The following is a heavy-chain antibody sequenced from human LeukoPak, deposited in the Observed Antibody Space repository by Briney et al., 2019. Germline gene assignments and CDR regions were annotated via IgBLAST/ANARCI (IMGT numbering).Heavy chain of an antibody. J-gene: IGHJ6*02. CDR3: ARVPRPWAQDYYYYGMDV. D-gene: IGHD1-26*01. V-gene: IGHV1-18*01. Sequence: GASVKVSCKASGYTFTSYGISWVRQAPGQGLEWMGWISAYNGNTNYAQKLQGRVTMTTDTSTSTAYMELRSLRSDDTAVYYCARVPRPWAQDYYYYGMDVWGQGTTVTVSS. CDR2: ISAYNGNT. CDR1: GYTFTSYG.